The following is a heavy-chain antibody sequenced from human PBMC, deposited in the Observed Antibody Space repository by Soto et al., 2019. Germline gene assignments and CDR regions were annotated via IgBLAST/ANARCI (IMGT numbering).Heavy chain of an antibody. V-gene: IGHV3-23*01. J-gene: IGHJ4*02. CDR2: ISGSGGST. CDR3: AKDKTLFGRFRRKTGTWSRNY. CDR1: GFTFSSYA. Sequence: PGGSLRLSCAASGFTFSSYAMSWVRQAPGKGLEWVSAISGSGGSTYYADSVKGRFTISRDNSKNTLYLQMNSLRAEDTAVYYCAKDKTLFGRFRRKTGTWSRNYWGQGTLVTVSS. D-gene: IGHD1-1*01.